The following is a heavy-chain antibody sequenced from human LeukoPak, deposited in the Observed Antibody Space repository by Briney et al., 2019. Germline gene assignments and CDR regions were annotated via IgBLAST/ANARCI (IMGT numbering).Heavy chain of an antibody. Sequence: SETLSLTCTVSGGSISSYYGSWIRQPPGKGLEWIGYIYTSGSTNYNPSLKSRVTISVDTSKNQFSLKLSSVTAADTAVYYCARGDILTGYYIDYWGQGTLVTVSS. CDR2: IYTSGST. CDR1: GGSISSYY. CDR3: ARGDILTGYYIDY. D-gene: IGHD3-9*01. V-gene: IGHV4-4*09. J-gene: IGHJ4*02.